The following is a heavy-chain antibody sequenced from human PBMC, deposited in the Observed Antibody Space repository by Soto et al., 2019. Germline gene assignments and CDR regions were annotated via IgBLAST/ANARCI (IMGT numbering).Heavy chain of an antibody. V-gene: IGHV3-15*07. J-gene: IGHJ4*02. D-gene: IGHD6-13*01. CDR2: IKSKTDGGTT. CDR3: TTDAEGIAAAGSEDY. Sequence: SVSNAWMNWVRQAPGKGLEWVDRIKSKTDGGTTDYAAPVKGRFTISRDDSKNTLYLQMNSLKTEDTAVYYCTTDAEGIAAAGSEDYWGQGTLVTVSS. CDR1: SVSNAW.